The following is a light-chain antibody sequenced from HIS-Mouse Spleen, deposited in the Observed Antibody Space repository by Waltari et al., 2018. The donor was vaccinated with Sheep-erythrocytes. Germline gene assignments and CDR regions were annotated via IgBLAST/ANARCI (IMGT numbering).Light chain of an antibody. Sequence: QSVLTQPPSASGTPGQRVTISCSGSSSNIGSNYVYWYQQLPGTAPKLLIYRNNQPPPGVPDRFSGSKSGTSASLAISGLRSEDEADYYCAAWDDSLSGVVFGGGTKLTVL. CDR2: RNN. V-gene: IGLV1-47*01. CDR3: AAWDDSLSGVV. CDR1: SSNIGSNY. J-gene: IGLJ2*01.